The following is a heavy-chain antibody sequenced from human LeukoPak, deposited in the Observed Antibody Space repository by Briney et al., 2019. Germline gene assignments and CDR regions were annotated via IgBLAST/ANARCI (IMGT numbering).Heavy chain of an antibody. V-gene: IGHV4-31*03. CDR1: GGSISSGGYY. J-gene: IGHJ4*02. D-gene: IGHD3-10*01. CDR3: ARTRPGELFLDY. CDR2: IYYSGST. Sequence: SETLSLTCTVSGGSISSGGYYWSWIRQHPGKGLEWIGYIYYSGSTYYNPSLKSRVTISVDTSKNQFSLKLSSVTAADTAVYYCARTRPGELFLDYWGQGTLVTVSS.